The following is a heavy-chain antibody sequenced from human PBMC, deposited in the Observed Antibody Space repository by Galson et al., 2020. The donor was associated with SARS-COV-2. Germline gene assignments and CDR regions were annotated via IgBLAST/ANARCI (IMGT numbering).Heavy chain of an antibody. D-gene: IGHD3-3*01. V-gene: IGHV4-39*01. CDR2: VLYTGTT. CDR1: GGSIRTRSHY. CDR3: ARRGDTVAWFY. Sequence: SETLSLTCSVTGGSIRTRSHYWGWLRQPPGKGLEWIASVLYTGTTAYNPSLKSRVTVSVDTSENQCSLKMTSVTAADAAIYDCARRGDTVAWFYWGQGALVTVSS. J-gene: IGHJ4*01.